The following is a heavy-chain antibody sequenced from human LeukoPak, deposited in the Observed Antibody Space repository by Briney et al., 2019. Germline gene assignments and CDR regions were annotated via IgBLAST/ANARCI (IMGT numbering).Heavy chain of an antibody. J-gene: IGHJ4*02. V-gene: IGHV3-74*01. CDR1: GFPFSSYS. CDR3: VSFYETY. Sequence: GGSLRLSCAASGFPFSSYSMTWVRQAPGKGLLWVSHINSDGSWTTYADSVKGRFTISKDNAKNTVYLQMNNLRAEDTAVYYCVSFYETYWGRGTLVTVSS. D-gene: IGHD2-2*01. CDR2: INSDGSWT.